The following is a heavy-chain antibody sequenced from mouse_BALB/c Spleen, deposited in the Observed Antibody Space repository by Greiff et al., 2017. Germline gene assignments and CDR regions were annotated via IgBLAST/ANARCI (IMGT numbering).Heavy chain of an antibody. V-gene: IGHV1-82*01. CDR3: ARYRYGYAMDY. Sequence: QVQLQQSGPELVKPGASVKISCKASGYAFSSSWMNWVKQRPGQGLEWIGRIYPGDGDTNYNGKFKGKATLTADKSSSTAYMQLSSLTSVDSAVYFCARYRYGYAMDYWGQGTSVTVSS. D-gene: IGHD2-14*01. CDR1: GYAFSSSW. CDR2: IYPGDGDT. J-gene: IGHJ4*01.